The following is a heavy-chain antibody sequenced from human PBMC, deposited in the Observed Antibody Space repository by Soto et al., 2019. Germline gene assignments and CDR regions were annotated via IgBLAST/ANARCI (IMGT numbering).Heavy chain of an antibody. Sequence: EVQLVESGGGLVQPGGSLRLSCAASGFTFSDHYMDWVRQAPGKGLEWVGRSKNKADSYTTEYAASVKGRFTISRDGSKNSLCLQMNSLKTEDTAGYYCTVWGSGNDFGAAWGQGILVTVSS. CDR3: TVWGSGNDFGAA. CDR1: GFTFSDHY. J-gene: IGHJ4*02. D-gene: IGHD3-10*01. CDR2: SKNKADSYTT. V-gene: IGHV3-72*01.